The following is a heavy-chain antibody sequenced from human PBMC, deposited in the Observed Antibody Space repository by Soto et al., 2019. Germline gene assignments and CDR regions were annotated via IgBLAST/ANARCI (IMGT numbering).Heavy chain of an antibody. CDR2: IYYSGST. Sequence: SETLSLTCTVSGGSISIGGYYWSWIRQHPGKGLEWIGYIYYSGSTYYNPSLKSRVTISVDTSKNQFSLKLSSVTAADTAVYYCARVGEYQLLFDYWGQGTLVTVSS. D-gene: IGHD2-2*01. CDR1: GGSISIGGYY. J-gene: IGHJ4*02. V-gene: IGHV4-31*03. CDR3: ARVGEYQLLFDY.